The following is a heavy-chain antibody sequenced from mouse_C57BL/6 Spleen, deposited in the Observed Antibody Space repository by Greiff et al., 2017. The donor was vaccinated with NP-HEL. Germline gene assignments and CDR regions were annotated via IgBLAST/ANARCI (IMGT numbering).Heavy chain of an antibody. D-gene: IGHD1-1*01. CDR1: GYAFSSYW. CDR2: IYPGDGDT. J-gene: IGHJ3*01. CDR3: ARGAITTVEAWLAY. V-gene: IGHV1-80*01. Sequence: VQLQQSGAELVKPGASVKISCKASGYAFSSYWMNWVKQRPGKGLEWIGQIYPGDGDTNYNGKFKGKATLTADKSSSTAYMQLSSLTSEDSAVYFCARGAITTVEAWLAYWGQGTLVTVSA.